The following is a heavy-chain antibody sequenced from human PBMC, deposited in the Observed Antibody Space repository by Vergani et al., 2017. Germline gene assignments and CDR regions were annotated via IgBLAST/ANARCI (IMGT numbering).Heavy chain of an antibody. CDR3: ARKKRPYCSGGSCYGSYWXFDL. CDR1: GGSFSGYY. D-gene: IGHD2-15*01. Sequence: QVQLQQWGAGLLKPSETLSLTCAVYGGSFSGYYWSWIRQPPGKGLEWIGEINHSGSTNYNPSLKSRVTISVDTSTNQFYLKLSSVTAADTAGYYCARKKRPYCSGGSCYGSYWXFDLWGRGTLVTVSS. V-gene: IGHV4-34*01. J-gene: IGHJ2*01. CDR2: INHSGST.